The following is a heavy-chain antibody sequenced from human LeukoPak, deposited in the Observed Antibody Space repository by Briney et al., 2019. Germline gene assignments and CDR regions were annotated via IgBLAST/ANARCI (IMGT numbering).Heavy chain of an antibody. CDR1: GYTFTSYY. Sequence: GASVKVSCKASGYTFTSYYMHWVRQGPGQGLEWMGIINPSGGSTSYAQKFQGRVTMTRDTSTSTVYMELSSLRSEDTAVYYCARDVLRVVIIPWDYYYGMDVWGQGTTVTVSS. V-gene: IGHV1-46*01. CDR2: INPSGGST. D-gene: IGHD3-3*01. CDR3: ARDVLRVVIIPWDYYYGMDV. J-gene: IGHJ6*02.